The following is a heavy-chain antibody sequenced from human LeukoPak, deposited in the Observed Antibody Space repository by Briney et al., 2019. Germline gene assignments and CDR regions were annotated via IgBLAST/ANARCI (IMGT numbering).Heavy chain of an antibody. Sequence: SETLSLTCTVSGGSISSYYWSWIRQPPRKGLEWIGYIYYSGSTNYNPSLKSRVTISVDTSKNQFPLKLSSVTAADTAVYYCASSVEMATEFDYWGQGTLVTVSS. CDR1: GGSISSYY. D-gene: IGHD5-24*01. CDR2: IYYSGST. CDR3: ASSVEMATEFDY. V-gene: IGHV4-59*01. J-gene: IGHJ4*02.